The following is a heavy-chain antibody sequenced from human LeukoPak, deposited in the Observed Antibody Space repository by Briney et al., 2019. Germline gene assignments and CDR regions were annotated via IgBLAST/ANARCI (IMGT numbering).Heavy chain of an antibody. CDR2: IIPIFGTA. CDR1: GGTFSSYA. CDR3: AILGGYYPFDI. J-gene: IGHJ3*02. Sequence: ASVKVSCKASGGTFSSYAISWVRQAPGQGLEWMGGIIPIFGTANYAQKFQGRVTITTDESTSTAYMELSSLRSEDTAVYYCAILGGYYPFDIWGQGTMVTVSS. D-gene: IGHD3-3*01. V-gene: IGHV1-69*05.